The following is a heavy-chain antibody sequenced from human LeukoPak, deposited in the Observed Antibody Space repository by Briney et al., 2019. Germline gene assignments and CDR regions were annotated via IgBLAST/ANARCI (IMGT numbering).Heavy chain of an antibody. D-gene: IGHD4-17*01. CDR2: IKGDGSDT. CDR3: ARASTTVPNLLDY. J-gene: IGHJ4*02. Sequence: GGSLILSCAASGFTFSSYWMHWVRQTPGKGLVWVSRIKGDGSDTLYADSVKGRFTISRDNSKNTLYLQTSSLGVDDTAVYYCARASTTVPNLLDYWGQGALVSVSS. CDR1: GFTFSSYW. V-gene: IGHV3-74*01.